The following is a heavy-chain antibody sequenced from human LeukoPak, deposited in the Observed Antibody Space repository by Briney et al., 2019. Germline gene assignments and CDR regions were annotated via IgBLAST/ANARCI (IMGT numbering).Heavy chain of an antibody. V-gene: IGHV3-23*01. CDR3: AKDLGVYDILTGYYNSPFDY. CDR1: GFTFSSYA. CDR2: ISGSGGST. J-gene: IGHJ4*02. Sequence: GGSLRLSCAASGFTFSSYAMSWVRQAPGKGLEWVSAISGSGGSTYYADSVKGRFTISRDNSKNTLYLQMNSLRAEDTAVYYCAKDLGVYDILTGYYNSPFDYWGQGTLVTVSS. D-gene: IGHD3-9*01.